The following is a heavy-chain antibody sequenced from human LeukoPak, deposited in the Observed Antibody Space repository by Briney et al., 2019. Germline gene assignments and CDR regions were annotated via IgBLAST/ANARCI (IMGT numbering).Heavy chain of an antibody. V-gene: IGHV1-2*04. Sequence: ASVTVSCTASGYTFTGYYMHWVRQAPGQGLEWMGWINPNSGGTNYAQKFQGWVAMTRDTSISTAYMELSRLRSDDTAVYYCAREKYDFWSVYYFDYWGQGTLVAVSS. CDR3: AREKYDFWSVYYFDY. D-gene: IGHD3-3*01. J-gene: IGHJ4*02. CDR2: INPNSGGT. CDR1: GYTFTGYY.